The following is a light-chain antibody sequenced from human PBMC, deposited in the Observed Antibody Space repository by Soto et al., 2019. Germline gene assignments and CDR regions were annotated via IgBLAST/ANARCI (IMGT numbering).Light chain of an antibody. CDR2: RTS. CDR1: QRISNSY. J-gene: IGKJ4*01. CDR3: QQYNNWPRAT. Sequence: EIVLTQSPGTLSLSPGERATLSCRASQRISNSYLAWYQQKPGQAPRLLMFRTSSRATGFPARFSGSGSGTEFNLTISSLQSEDFGVYYCQQYNNWPRATFGGGTKVEIK. V-gene: IGKV3-15*01.